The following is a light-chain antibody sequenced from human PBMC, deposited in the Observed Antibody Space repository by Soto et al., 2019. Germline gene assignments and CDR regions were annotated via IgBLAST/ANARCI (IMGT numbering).Light chain of an antibody. J-gene: IGLJ1*01. CDR2: EVS. CDR1: SXDVGGYNY. Sequence: QSVLTQPASVSGSPGQSITISCTGTSXDVGGYNYVSWYQQHPGKAPKLMIYEVSNRPSGVSNRFSGSKSGNTASLTISGLQAEDEADYYCSSYTSSSTLPYVFGTGTKVTV. V-gene: IGLV2-14*01. CDR3: SSYTSSSTLPYV.